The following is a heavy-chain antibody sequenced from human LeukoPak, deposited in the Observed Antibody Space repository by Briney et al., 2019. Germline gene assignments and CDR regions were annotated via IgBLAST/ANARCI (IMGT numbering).Heavy chain of an antibody. V-gene: IGHV1-69*05. CDR2: IIPIFGTA. CDR1: GGTFSSYA. J-gene: IGHJ5*02. CDR3: ARVSYGDYGIDP. Sequence: ASVKVSCKASGGTFSSYAISWVRQAPGQGLEWMGGIIPIFGTANYAQKFQGRVTITTDESTSTAYMELSSLRSEDTAVYYCARVSYGDYGIDPWGQGTLVTVSS. D-gene: IGHD4-17*01.